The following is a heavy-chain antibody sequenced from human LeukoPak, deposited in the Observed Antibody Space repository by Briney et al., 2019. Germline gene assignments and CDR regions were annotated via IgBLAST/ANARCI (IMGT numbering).Heavy chain of an antibody. CDR2: IKTDGSEK. CDR1: GFTFSNYW. V-gene: IGHV3-7*01. D-gene: IGHD5-18*01. CDR3: ARGNTAIVGYYFDY. J-gene: IGHJ4*02. Sequence: PGGSLRLSCEGSGFTFSNYWMGWVRQAPGKGLQWVANIKTDGSEKYYVDSVKGRFTISRDNAKNSLYLQMNSLRAEDTAVYYCARGNTAIVGYYFDYWGQGTLVTVSS.